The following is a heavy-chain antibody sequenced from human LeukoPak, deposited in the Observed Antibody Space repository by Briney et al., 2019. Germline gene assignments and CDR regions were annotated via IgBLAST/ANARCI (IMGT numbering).Heavy chain of an antibody. CDR2: IYTSGST. V-gene: IGHV4-39*07. J-gene: IGHJ4*02. D-gene: IGHD6-13*01. Sequence: SETLSLTCTVSGGSISSSSYYWGWIRQPRGKGLEWIGRIYTSGSTNYNPSLKSRVTMSVDTSKNQFSLKLSSVTAADTAVYYCARHSSSWYGWVKFDYWGQGTLVTVSS. CDR1: GGSISSSSYY. CDR3: ARHSSSWYGWVKFDY.